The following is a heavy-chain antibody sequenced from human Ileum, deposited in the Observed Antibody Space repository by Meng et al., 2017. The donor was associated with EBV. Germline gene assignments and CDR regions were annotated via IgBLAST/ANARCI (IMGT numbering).Heavy chain of an antibody. V-gene: IGHV3-74*01. CDR3: SRDLAGPYDD. J-gene: IGHJ4*02. CDR2: INENGRTT. Sequence: EVQLVESGGALVQPGXXXXLSCAASGFTFSTYWMHWVRQAPGKGLVWISRINENGRTTTYADSVKGRFTISRDNTKNTLYLQMNSLRAEDTAVYFCSRDLAGPYDDWGQGTLVTVSS. CDR1: GFTFSTYW.